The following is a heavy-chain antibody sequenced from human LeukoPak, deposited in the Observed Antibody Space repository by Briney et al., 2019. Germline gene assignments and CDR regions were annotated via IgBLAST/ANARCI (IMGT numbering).Heavy chain of an antibody. CDR2: ISGSGGST. V-gene: IGHV3-23*01. Sequence: PGGTLRLSCAASGFTFSSYGMSWVRQAPGKGLEWVSAISGSGGSTYYADSVKGRFTISRDNSKNTLYLQMNSLRAEDTAVYYCAKGTNVLLWFGEPYYFDYWGQGTLVTVSS. CDR3: AKGTNVLLWFGEPYYFDY. D-gene: IGHD3-10*01. CDR1: GFTFSSYG. J-gene: IGHJ4*02.